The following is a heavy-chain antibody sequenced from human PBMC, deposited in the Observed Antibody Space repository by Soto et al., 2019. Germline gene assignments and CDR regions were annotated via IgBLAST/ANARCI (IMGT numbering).Heavy chain of an antibody. CDR2: IYYSGST. CDR3: ARGLGGIVGGAWFDP. J-gene: IGHJ5*02. V-gene: IGHV4-59*01. CDR1: GGSISSYY. D-gene: IGHD1-26*01. Sequence: SETLSLTCTVSGGSISSYYWSWIRQPPGKGLEWIGYIYYSGSTDYDPSLKSRVTISVDTSKNQFSLKLTSVTAADTAVYYCARGLGGIVGGAWFDPWGQGTLVTVSS.